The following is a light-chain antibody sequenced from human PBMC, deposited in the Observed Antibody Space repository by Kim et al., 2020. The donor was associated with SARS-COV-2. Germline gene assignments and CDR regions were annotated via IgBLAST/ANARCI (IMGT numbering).Light chain of an antibody. CDR3: SSFTTRSTLV. CDR2: DVN. Sequence: GQSISISCTGTSSTIGSYTYVSWHQQPPGKAPKLMIYDVNKRPSGISSRFSGSKSGSTASLTISGLQAEDEADYYCSSFTTRSTLVFGGGTKVTVL. V-gene: IGLV2-14*03. J-gene: IGLJ3*02. CDR1: SSTIGSYTY.